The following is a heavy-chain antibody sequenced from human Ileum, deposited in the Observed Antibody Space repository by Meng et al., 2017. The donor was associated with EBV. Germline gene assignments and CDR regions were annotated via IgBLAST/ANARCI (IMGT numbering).Heavy chain of an antibody. CDR3: ASSDYYRSDY. D-gene: IGHD3-22*01. CDR2: TSHSGST. J-gene: IGHJ4*02. CDR1: GGSISRSDW. Sequence: QGELQVLWPGLVMLSESLSRTCAVSGGSISRSDWWSWVRQPPGKGLEWIGETSHSGSTNYSPSLKSRVTISLDKSKNQLSLKLNSVTAADTAVYYCASSDYYRSDYWGQGTLVTVSS. V-gene: IGHV4-4*02.